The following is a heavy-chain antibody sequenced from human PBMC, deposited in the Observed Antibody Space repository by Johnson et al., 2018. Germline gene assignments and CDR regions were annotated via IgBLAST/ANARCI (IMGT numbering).Heavy chain of an antibody. CDR3: ATEGYVGYDAFDI. CDR1: GFIFSSYW. V-gene: IGHV3-74*01. CDR2: INGGGTST. D-gene: IGHD5-12*01. Sequence: VQLQESGGGLAQPGGSLRLSCAASGFIFSSYWMHWVRQAPGQGLVWVSRINGGGTSTTYADSVKGRFTMSRDNAKHTLYLQMNSRRAEDTAVYYCATEGYVGYDAFDIWGQGTMVTVSS. J-gene: IGHJ3*02.